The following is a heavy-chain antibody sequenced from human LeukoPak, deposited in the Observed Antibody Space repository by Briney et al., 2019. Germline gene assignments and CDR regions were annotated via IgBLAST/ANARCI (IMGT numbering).Heavy chain of an antibody. V-gene: IGHV4-34*01. CDR2: INHSGST. D-gene: IGHD3-10*01. CDR3: ARLLLLWFGEYQGWFDP. Sequence: TASETLSLTCAVYGGSFSGYYWSWIRQPPGKGLEWIGEINHSGSTNYNPSLKSRVTISVDTSKNQFSLKLSSVTAADTAVYYCARLLLLWFGEYQGWFDPWGQGTLVTVSS. J-gene: IGHJ5*02. CDR1: GGSFSGYY.